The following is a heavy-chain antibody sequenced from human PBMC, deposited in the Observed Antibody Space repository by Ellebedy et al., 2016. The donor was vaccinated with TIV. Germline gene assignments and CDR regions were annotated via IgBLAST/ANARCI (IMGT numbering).Heavy chain of an antibody. J-gene: IGHJ4*02. CDR1: GGSISSYY. CDR2: IYYSGST. D-gene: IGHD6-19*01. CDR3: ARGPDYSSGWYGPRG. Sequence: MPLETLSLTCTVSGGSISSYYWSWIRQPPGKGLEWIGYIYYSGSTNYNPSLKSRVTISVDTSKNQFSLKLSSVTAADTAVYYCARGPDYSSGWYGPRGWGQGTLVTVSS. V-gene: IGHV4-59*08.